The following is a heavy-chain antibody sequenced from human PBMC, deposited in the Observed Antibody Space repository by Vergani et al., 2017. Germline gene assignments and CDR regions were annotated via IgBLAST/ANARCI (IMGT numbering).Heavy chain of an antibody. J-gene: IGHJ6*02. CDR3: ASLGGTAATHFNYYGMDV. Sequence: EVQLLESGGGLVQPGGSLRLSCAASGFTFSSYAMSWVRQAPGKGLEWVSAISGSGGSTYYADSVKGRFTISRDNSKNTLYLQMNSLRAEDTAVYYCASLGGTAATHFNYYGMDVWGQGTTVTVSS. D-gene: IGHD2-15*01. V-gene: IGHV3-23*01. CDR1: GFTFSSYA. CDR2: ISGSGGST.